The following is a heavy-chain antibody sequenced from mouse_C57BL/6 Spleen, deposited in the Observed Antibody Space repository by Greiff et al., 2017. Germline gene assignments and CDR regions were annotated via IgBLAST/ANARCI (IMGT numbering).Heavy chain of an antibody. J-gene: IGHJ1*03. D-gene: IGHD1-1*01. CDR2: IRNKANGYTT. CDR3: ARYRGSSYLYFDV. CDR1: GFTFTDYY. Sequence: EVMLVESGGGLVQPGGSLSLSCAASGFTFTDYYMNWVRQPPGKALEWLGFIRNKANGYTTEYSASVKGRFTISRDNSQSILYLQMNALRAEDSATYYCARYRGSSYLYFDVWGTGTTVTVSS. V-gene: IGHV7-3*01.